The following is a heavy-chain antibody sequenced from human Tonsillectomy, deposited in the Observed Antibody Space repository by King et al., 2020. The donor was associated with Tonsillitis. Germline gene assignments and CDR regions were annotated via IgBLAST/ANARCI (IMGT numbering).Heavy chain of an antibody. Sequence: VQLVESGGGLVKPGGSLRLSCAASGFTFSSYTMNWVRQAPGKGLEWVSSISSSNTYIYYADSVKGRFTISRGNAKNSLYLQMNSLRADDTAVYYCAREGPYYYGSGSPEAFDIWGQGTMVTVSS. CDR2: ISSSNTYI. D-gene: IGHD3-10*01. CDR3: AREGPYYYGSGSPEAFDI. CDR1: GFTFSSYT. J-gene: IGHJ3*02. V-gene: IGHV3-21*01.